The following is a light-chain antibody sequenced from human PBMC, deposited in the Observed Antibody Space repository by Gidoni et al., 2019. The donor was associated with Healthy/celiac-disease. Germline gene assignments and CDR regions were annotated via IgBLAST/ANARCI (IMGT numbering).Light chain of an antibody. CDR3: CSYAGSSTYV. V-gene: IGLV2-23*01. CDR1: SSDVWSYNL. CDR2: EGS. J-gene: IGLJ1*01. Sequence: QSPLPHPPSVSGSPGRSITISCTGTSSDVWSYNLVSWYQQHPGKAPKLMIYEGSKRPSGVSNRFSGSKSGNTASLTISGLQAEDEADYYCCSYAGSSTYVFGTGTKVTVL.